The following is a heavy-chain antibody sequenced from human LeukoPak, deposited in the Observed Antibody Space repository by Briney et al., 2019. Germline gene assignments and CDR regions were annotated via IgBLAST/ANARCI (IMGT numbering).Heavy chain of an antibody. CDR1: GYTFTSYG. J-gene: IGHJ5*02. CDR2: ISAYNGNT. Sequence: ASVKVSCKASGYTFTSYGISWVRQAPGQGLEWMGWISAYNGNTNYAQKFQGRVTITADESTSTAYMELSSLRSEDTAVYYCARDLGMDTAMVVGFDPWGQGTLVTVSS. CDR3: ARDLGMDTAMVVGFDP. V-gene: IGHV1-18*01. D-gene: IGHD5-18*01.